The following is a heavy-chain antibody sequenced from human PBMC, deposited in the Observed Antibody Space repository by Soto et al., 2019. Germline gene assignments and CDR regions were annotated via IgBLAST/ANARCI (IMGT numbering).Heavy chain of an antibody. CDR2: MNAGNGNT. V-gene: IGHV1-3*05. Sequence: QVQLVQSGAEEKKPGASVKVSCKASGYIFSRNDIHWVRQAPGQRLEWMGWMNAGNGNTRYSREFQARVTFTRDTAASTGYMVLSSLRSEDTAVYYCARAAGMVALDYWGQGTLVTVSS. J-gene: IGHJ4*02. D-gene: IGHD5-18*01. CDR1: GYIFSRND. CDR3: ARAAGMVALDY.